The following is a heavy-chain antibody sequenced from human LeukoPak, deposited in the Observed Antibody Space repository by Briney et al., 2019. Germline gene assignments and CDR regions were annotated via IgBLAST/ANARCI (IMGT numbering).Heavy chain of an antibody. Sequence: PGGSLRLSCAASGFTFSSYWMHWVRHAPGKGLVWVSRINTDGSSTSYADSVKGRFTISRDNAKNTLYLQMNSLRAEDTAVYYCAREHRSSSYYDYWGQGTLVTVSS. J-gene: IGHJ4*02. V-gene: IGHV3-74*01. CDR2: INTDGSST. D-gene: IGHD6-6*01. CDR1: GFTFSSYW. CDR3: AREHRSSSYYDY.